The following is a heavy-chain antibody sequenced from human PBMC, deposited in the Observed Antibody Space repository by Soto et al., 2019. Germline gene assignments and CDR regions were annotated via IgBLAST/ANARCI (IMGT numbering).Heavy chain of an antibody. D-gene: IGHD2-8*01. CDR3: ASGKWSLDY. Sequence: GGSLRLSCVASGITLSDNYMTWIRQAPGKGLEWLSYISNSDYTTYYADSVKGRFTISRDNAKNSLYLQLNGLRVEDTAVYYCASGKWSLDYWGQGILVTVSS. J-gene: IGHJ4*02. CDR2: ISNSDYTT. V-gene: IGHV3-11*01. CDR1: GITLSDNY.